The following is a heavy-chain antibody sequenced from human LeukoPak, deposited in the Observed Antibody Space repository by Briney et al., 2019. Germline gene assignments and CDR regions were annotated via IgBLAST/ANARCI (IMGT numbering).Heavy chain of an antibody. CDR2: ISGSDGST. CDR1: GFTFSSYG. Sequence: GGSLRLSCAASGFTFSSYGLSWVRQAPGKGLEWVSAISGSDGSTYYADSVKGRFTISRDNSENTLYLEVISLTAEDTAVYYCAKDDAWLRFGEWSQGTLVTVSS. D-gene: IGHD3-10*01. V-gene: IGHV3-23*01. J-gene: IGHJ4*02. CDR3: AKDDAWLRFGE.